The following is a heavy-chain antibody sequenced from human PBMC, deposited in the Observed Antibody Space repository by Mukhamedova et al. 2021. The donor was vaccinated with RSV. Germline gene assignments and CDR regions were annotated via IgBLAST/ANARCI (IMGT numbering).Heavy chain of an antibody. D-gene: IGHD1-26*01. CDR2: IYCSGST. CDR3: ARGPFPYSGNYNRWFDP. Sequence: GLEWIGYIYCSGSTDYNPSLKSRVTISVDTSKNQFSLKLSSVTAADTAMYYCARGPFPYSGNYNRWFDPWGQGILVTVSS. V-gene: IGHV4-59*01. J-gene: IGHJ5*02.